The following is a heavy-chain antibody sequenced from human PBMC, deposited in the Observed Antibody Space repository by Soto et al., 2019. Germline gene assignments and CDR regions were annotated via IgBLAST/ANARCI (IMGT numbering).Heavy chain of an antibody. V-gene: IGHV3-11*05. Sequence: QVQLVESGGGLVRPGGSLRLSCEASGFTFRDYYMTWFRQAPGKGLEWLSYIDSSTKYTNYADFVKGRFTISRDNALYLQMNSLRADDTAVYYCAREYYYTMDVWGQGTMVTVSS. CDR2: IDSSTKYT. CDR3: AREYYYTMDV. CDR1: GFTFRDYY. J-gene: IGHJ6*02.